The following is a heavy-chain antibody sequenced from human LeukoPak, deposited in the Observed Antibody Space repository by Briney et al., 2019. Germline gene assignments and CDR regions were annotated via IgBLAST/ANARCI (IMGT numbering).Heavy chain of an antibody. D-gene: IGHD2-2*01. J-gene: IGHJ4*02. CDR2: INPNSGGT. CDR1: GYTFTGYY. CDR3: ASHYCSSTSCLQEPFDY. Sequence: GASVKVSCKASGYTFTGYYMHWVRQAPGQGLEWMGWINPNSGGTNYAQKFQGRVTMTRDTSISTAYMELSRLRSEDTAVYYCASHYCSSTSCLQEPFDYCGQGTLVTVSS. V-gene: IGHV1-2*02.